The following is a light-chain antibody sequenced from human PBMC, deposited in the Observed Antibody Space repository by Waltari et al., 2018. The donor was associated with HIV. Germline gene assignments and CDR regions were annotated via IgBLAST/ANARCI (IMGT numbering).Light chain of an antibody. Sequence: QSALTQPPSVSGAPGQSVTISCSGSNSNIGAGFDVHWYQQVPGTAPLLLIYDNNNRPSGVPDRFSGSKSGISASLAINGLQSEDEADYYCQSYDSRLSGSVVFGGGTKVTVL. CDR2: DNN. V-gene: IGLV1-40*01. CDR3: QSYDSRLSGSVV. CDR1: NSNIGAGFD. J-gene: IGLJ2*01.